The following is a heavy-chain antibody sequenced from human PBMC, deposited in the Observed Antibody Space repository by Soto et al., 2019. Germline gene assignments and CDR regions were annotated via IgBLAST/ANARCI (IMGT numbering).Heavy chain of an antibody. CDR1: GGSISSSSYY. CDR2: IYYSGST. J-gene: IGHJ4*02. V-gene: IGHV4-39*01. Sequence: TSETLSLTCTVSGGSISSSSYYWGWIRQPPGKGLEWIGSIYYSGSTYYNPSLKSRVTISVDTSKNQFSLKLSSVTAADTAVYYCARLVRYSQDSSGSYYSHFDYWGQGTLVTV. D-gene: IGHD1-26*01. CDR3: ARLVRYSQDSSGSYYSHFDY.